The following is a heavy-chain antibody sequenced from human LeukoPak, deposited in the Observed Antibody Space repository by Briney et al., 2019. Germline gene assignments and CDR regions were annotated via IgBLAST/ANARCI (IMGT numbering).Heavy chain of an antibody. CDR2: IRCDGSNK. CDR1: GFTFSSYG. CDR3: AKAEAAYSCVP. J-gene: IGHJ1*01. V-gene: IGHV3-30*02. D-gene: IGHD2-21*01. Sequence: GGSLRLSCAASGFTFSSYGMHWVRQAPGKGLEWVAFIRCDGSNKYYADSVKGRFTISRDNSKNTLYLQMNSLRAEDTAVYYCAKAEAAYSCVPWGQGTLVTVSS.